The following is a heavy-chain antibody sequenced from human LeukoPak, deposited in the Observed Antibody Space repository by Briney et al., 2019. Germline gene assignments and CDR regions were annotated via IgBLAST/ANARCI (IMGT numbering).Heavy chain of an antibody. J-gene: IGHJ4*01. CDR1: GFTFSSYN. D-gene: IGHD3-22*01. CDR3: ARPYYYDSSGYYSLYYFEF. Sequence: GGSLRLSCAASGFTFSSYNMHWVRQAPGKGLEWVSSISSSSASIYYADSVKGRFTISRDNAKNSLYLRMNSLRAEDTAVYYCARPYYYDSSGYYSLYYFEFWGHGTLVTVSS. V-gene: IGHV3-21*01. CDR2: ISSSSASI.